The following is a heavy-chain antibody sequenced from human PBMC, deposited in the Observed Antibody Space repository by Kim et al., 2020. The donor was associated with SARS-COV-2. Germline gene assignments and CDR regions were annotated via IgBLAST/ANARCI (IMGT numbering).Heavy chain of an antibody. V-gene: IGHV5-10-1*01. J-gene: IGHJ5*02. D-gene: IGHD2-8*01. CDR3: ARWVYMTSEINWFDP. Sequence: PSFQGHVTISADKSISTAYLQWSSLKASDTAMYYCARWVYMTSEINWFDPWGQGTLVTVSS.